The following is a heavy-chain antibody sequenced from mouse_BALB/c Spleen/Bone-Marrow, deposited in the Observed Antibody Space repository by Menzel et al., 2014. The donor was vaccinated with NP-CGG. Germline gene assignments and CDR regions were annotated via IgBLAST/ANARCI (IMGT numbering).Heavy chain of an antibody. J-gene: IGHJ1*01. CDR2: SNPSNGGS. D-gene: IGHD1-1*01. V-gene: IGHV1S81*02. Sequence: QVQLQQSGAELVKPGASVKLSCKASGYTFSNYYMYWVKQRPGQGLEWIGESNPSNGGSNFNEKFKSKATLTVDKSSSTAYMQLSSLTSEDSAVYYCTRSNYGYWYFDVRGAGTTVTVSS. CDR3: TRSNYGYWYFDV. CDR1: GYTFSNYY.